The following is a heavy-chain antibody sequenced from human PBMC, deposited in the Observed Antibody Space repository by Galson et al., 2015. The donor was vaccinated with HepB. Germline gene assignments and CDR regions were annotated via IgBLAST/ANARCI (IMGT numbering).Heavy chain of an antibody. Sequence: SLRLSCAVSGFTFSSYVMSWVRQAPGKGLEWVSVISGTGGSTYYADSVKGRFTISRDNSKSTLSLQMNSLRAEDTALYYCARRSSGSGTHYFDYWGQGTLVTVSS. CDR1: GFTFSSYV. CDR3: ARRSSGSGTHYFDY. D-gene: IGHD3-10*01. J-gene: IGHJ4*02. CDR2: ISGTGGST. V-gene: IGHV3-23*01.